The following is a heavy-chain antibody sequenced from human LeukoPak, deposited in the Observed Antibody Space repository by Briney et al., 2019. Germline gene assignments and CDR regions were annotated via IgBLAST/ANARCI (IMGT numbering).Heavy chain of an antibody. Sequence: SVKVSCKASGGTFSSYAISWVRQAPGQGLEWMGGIIPIFGTANYAQKFQGRVTITADESTSTAYMELSSLRSEDTAVYYCARGPYCSSTSCYNGAYYYYYMDVWGKGTTVTVSS. CDR2: IIPIFGTA. J-gene: IGHJ6*03. V-gene: IGHV1-69*13. CDR3: ARGPYCSSTSCYNGAYYYYYMDV. D-gene: IGHD2-2*02. CDR1: GGTFSSYA.